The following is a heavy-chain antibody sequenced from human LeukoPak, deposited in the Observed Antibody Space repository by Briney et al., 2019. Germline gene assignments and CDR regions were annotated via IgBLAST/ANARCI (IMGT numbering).Heavy chain of an antibody. Sequence: SETLSLTCTVSGSSISSGGYYWSWIRQHPGKGLEWIGDIYYSGSTYYNPSLKSRVTISVDTSKDQFSLKLSSVTAADTAVYYCAREGTVTTRPGYFDYWGQGTLVTVSS. CDR2: IYYSGST. V-gene: IGHV4-31*03. D-gene: IGHD4-17*01. J-gene: IGHJ4*02. CDR3: AREGTVTTRPGYFDY. CDR1: GSSISSGGYY.